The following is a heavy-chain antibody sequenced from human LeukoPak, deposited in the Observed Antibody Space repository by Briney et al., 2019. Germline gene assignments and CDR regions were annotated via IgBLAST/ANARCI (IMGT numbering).Heavy chain of an antibody. J-gene: IGHJ4*02. CDR3: ARTVEWFGELRGFYFDY. CDR2: IYYSGST. D-gene: IGHD3-10*01. V-gene: IGHV4-61*01. Sequence: PSETLSLTCTVSGGSVGSGSYYWSWIRQPPGKGLEWIGYIYYSGSTNYNPSLKSRVTISVDTSKNQFSLKLSSVTAADTAVYYCARTVEWFGELRGFYFDYWGQGTLVTVSS. CDR1: GGSVGSGSYY.